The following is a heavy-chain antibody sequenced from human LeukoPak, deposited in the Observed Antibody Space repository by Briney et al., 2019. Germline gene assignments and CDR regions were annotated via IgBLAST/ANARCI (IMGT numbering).Heavy chain of an antibody. CDR3: AKGVVVVVAADDAFDI. Sequence: PGRSLRLSCAASGFTFSSYAMSWVRQAPGKGLEWVSAISGSGGSTYYADSVKGRFTISRDNSKNTLYLQMNSLRAEDTAVYYCAKGVVVVVAADDAFDIWGQGTMVTVSS. D-gene: IGHD2-15*01. V-gene: IGHV3-23*01. J-gene: IGHJ3*02. CDR1: GFTFSSYA. CDR2: ISGSGGST.